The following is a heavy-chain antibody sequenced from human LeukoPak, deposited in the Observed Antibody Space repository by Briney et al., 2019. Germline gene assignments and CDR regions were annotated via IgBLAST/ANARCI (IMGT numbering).Heavy chain of an antibody. J-gene: IGHJ4*02. V-gene: IGHV1-69*13. CDR3: AIYGSGSYYNRFDY. CDR1: GGTLSSYA. CDR2: IIPTFGTA. Sequence: ASVKVSCKASGGTLSSYAISWVRQAPGQGLEWMGGIIPTFGTANYAQKFQGRVTITADESTSTAYMELSSLRSEDTAVYYCAIYGSGSYYNRFDYWGQGTLVTVSS. D-gene: IGHD3-10*01.